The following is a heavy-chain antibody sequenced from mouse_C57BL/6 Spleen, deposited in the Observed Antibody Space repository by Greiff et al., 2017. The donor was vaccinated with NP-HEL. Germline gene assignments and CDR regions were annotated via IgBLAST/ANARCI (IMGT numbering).Heavy chain of an antibody. CDR2: IDPSDSET. CDR1: GYTFTSYW. V-gene: IGHV1-52*01. J-gene: IGHJ1*03. D-gene: IGHD2-2*01. Sequence: QVQLQQPGAELVRPGSSVKLSCKASGYTFTSYWMHWVKQRPIQGLEWIGNIDPSDSETHYNQKFKDKATLTVDKSSSTAYMQLSSLTSEDSAVYYCARRRGLPWYFDVWGTGTTVTVSS. CDR3: ARRRGLPWYFDV.